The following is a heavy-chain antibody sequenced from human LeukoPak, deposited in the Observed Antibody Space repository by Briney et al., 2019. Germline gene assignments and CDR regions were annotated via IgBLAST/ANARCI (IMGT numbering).Heavy chain of an antibody. CDR2: IYHSGST. Sequence: KSSETLSLTCTVSGGSISSGGYYWSWIRQPPGKGLEWIGYIYHSGSTYYNPSLKSRVTISVDRSKNQFSLKLSSVTAADTAVYYCARSSGQQLVLDAFDIWGQGTMVTVSS. V-gene: IGHV4-30-2*01. D-gene: IGHD6-13*01. CDR1: GGSISSGGYY. CDR3: ARSSGQQLVLDAFDI. J-gene: IGHJ3*02.